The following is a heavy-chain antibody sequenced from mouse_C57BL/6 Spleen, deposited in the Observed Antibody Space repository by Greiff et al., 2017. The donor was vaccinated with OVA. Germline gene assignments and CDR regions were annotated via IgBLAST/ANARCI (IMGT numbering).Heavy chain of an antibody. CDR1: GYTFTSYW. CDR2: IDPSDSYT. Sequence: QVQLKQPGAELVMPGASVKLSCKASGYTFTSYWMHWVKQRPGQGLEWIGEIDPSDSYTNYTQKFKGKSTLTVDKSSSTAYMQLSSLTSEDSAVYYCALYGNSPFDYWGQGTTLTVSS. J-gene: IGHJ2*01. D-gene: IGHD2-10*02. CDR3: ALYGNSPFDY. V-gene: IGHV1-69*01.